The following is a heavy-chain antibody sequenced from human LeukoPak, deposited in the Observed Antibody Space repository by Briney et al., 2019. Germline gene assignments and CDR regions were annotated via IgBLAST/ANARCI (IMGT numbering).Heavy chain of an antibody. J-gene: IGHJ4*02. CDR1: GGSYSDYY. CDR2: TKHSEST. V-gene: IGHV4-34*01. CDR3: ARVIGSDTRDYYLGY. D-gene: IGHD2-2*01. Sequence: SETLSLTCAVYGGSYSDYYWSWIRQSPGKGLEWIGEIKSTGTTNWIGETKHSESTNYNPSLRSRVTISADTSKNQFSLKLTSVTAADTAVYYCARVIGSDTRDYYLGYWGQGTLVTVYS.